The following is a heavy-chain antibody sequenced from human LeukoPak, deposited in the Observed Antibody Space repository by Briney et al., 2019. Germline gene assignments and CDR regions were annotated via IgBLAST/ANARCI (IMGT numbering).Heavy chain of an antibody. CDR2: ISPYNGHT. CDR1: GYTFTSYG. V-gene: IGHV1-18*01. CDR3: ANSRYSSGWYDY. D-gene: IGHD6-19*01. Sequence: ASVKVSCKASGYTFTSYGISWVRQAPGQGLEWMGWISPYNGHTNYAQKLQGRVTMTTDTSTTTAYMELRSLRSDDTAVYYCANSRYSSGWYDYWGQGTLVTVSS. J-gene: IGHJ4*02.